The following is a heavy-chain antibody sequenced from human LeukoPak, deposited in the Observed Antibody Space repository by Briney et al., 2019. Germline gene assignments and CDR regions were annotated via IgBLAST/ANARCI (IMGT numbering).Heavy chain of an antibody. V-gene: IGHV4-30-2*01. D-gene: IGHD6-13*01. CDR2: IYHSGST. CDR3: ARELVRAIWFDP. CDR1: GGSISSGGYY. J-gene: IGHJ5*02. Sequence: KPSETLSLTCTVSGGSISSGGYYWSWIRQPPGKGLEWIGYIYHSGSTYYNPSLKSRVTISVDRSKNQFSLKLSSVTAADTAVYYCARELVRAIWFDPWAREPWSPSPQ.